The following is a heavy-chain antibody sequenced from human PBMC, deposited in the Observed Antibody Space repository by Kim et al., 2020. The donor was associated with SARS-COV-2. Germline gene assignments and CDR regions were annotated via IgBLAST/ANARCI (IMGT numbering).Heavy chain of an antibody. D-gene: IGHD6-19*01. CDR2: INHSGST. J-gene: IGHJ4*02. Sequence: SETLSLTCAVYGGSFSGYYWSWIRQPPGKGLEWIGEINHSGSTNYNPSLKSRVTISVDTSKNQFSLKLSSVTAADTAVYYCARGPGAVAGKVDYWGQGTLVTVSS. V-gene: IGHV4-34*01. CDR3: ARGPGAVAGKVDY. CDR1: GGSFSGYY.